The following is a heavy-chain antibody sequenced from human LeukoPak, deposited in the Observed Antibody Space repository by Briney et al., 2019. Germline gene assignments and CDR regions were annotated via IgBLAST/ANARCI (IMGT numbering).Heavy chain of an antibody. CDR1: GYTFTSYD. CDR3: ARRIATCYTTIGY. V-gene: IGHV1-8*01. CDR2: MNPNSGNA. D-gene: IGHD6-13*01. J-gene: IGHJ4*02. Sequence: GGSVKFSCKASGYTFTSYDINWVRQATGQGVEWMGWMNPNSGNAGYAKKFQSRVTMTRTFSISKAYMDLSSLRAEDTAVYYCARRIATCYTTIGYWGQGTLVTVSS.